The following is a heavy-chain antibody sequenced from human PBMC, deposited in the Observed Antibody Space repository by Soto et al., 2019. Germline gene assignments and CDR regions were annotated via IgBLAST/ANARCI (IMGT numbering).Heavy chain of an antibody. J-gene: IGHJ6*02. CDR2: VIPIFGTP. D-gene: IGHD2-15*01. V-gene: IGHV1-69*01. CDR3: ARSQGGSSSLVIYYYYYYGMDV. CDR1: GGTFSTYA. Sequence: QVQLVQSGAEVKKPGSSVKVSCKAPGGTFSTYAISWVRQAPGQGLEWMGGVIPIFGTPKYAQKFQGRVTITADESTSTGYMELRSLRSADTAVYYCARSQGGSSSLVIYYYYYYGMDVWGQGTTVTVSS.